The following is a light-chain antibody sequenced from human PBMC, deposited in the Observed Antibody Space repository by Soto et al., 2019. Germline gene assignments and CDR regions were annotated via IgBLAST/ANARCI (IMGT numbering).Light chain of an antibody. J-gene: IGKJ4*01. CDR3: QQYDNLPLT. CDR2: DAS. CDR1: QAISNY. Sequence: DIQMTQSPSSLSASVGDRVNITCQASQAISNYLNWYQQKTGKAPKLLIYDASKLETGVPSRFSGSGSGTHLTFTISSLQPEDIASYYCQQYDNLPLTCGGGPKVEIK. V-gene: IGKV1-33*01.